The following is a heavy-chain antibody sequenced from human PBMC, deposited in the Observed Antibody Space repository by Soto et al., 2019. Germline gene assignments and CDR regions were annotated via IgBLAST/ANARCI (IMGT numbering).Heavy chain of an antibody. Sequence: ASVKVSCKVSGYTLTELSMHWVRQAPGKGLEWMGGFDPEDSETIYAQKFQGRVTMTEDTSTDTAYMELSSLRSEDTAVYYCATRYGGSSYYFDYWGQGTLVTVSS. D-gene: IGHD5-12*01. CDR1: GYTLTELS. J-gene: IGHJ4*02. CDR2: FDPEDSET. CDR3: ATRYGGSSYYFDY. V-gene: IGHV1-24*01.